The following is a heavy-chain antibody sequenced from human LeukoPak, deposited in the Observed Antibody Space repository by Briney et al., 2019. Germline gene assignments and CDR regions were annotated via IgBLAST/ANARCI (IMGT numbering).Heavy chain of an antibody. V-gene: IGHV4-39*01. J-gene: IGHJ4*02. CDR1: GGSISSSSSY. D-gene: IGHD3-9*01. CDR3: ARHRSFDRLSPFDY. CDR2: IYYSGST. Sequence: SETLSLTCTVSGGSISSSSSYWGWIRQPPGKGLEWIGGIYYSGSTYYNPSLKSRVTISVDTSKNQFSLKLSSVTAADTAVYYCARHRSFDRLSPFDYWGQGTLVTVSS.